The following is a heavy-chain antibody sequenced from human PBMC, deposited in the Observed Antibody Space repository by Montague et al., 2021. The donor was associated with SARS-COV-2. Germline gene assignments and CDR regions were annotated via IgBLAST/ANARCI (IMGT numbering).Heavy chain of an antibody. Sequence: CAISGDSVVGPSRTSEGHTPSLSSQLKFVCRPYHKKKWHTDYAVSVEGRLAIDADTSKNQFSLQLHSVTPEDSAVYYCASGWTLFDWGQGTLVTVSS. V-gene: IGHV6-1*01. CDR2: PYHKKKWHT. D-gene: IGHD6-19*01. CDR3: ASGWTLFD. J-gene: IGHJ4*02. CDR1: GDSVVGPSRT.